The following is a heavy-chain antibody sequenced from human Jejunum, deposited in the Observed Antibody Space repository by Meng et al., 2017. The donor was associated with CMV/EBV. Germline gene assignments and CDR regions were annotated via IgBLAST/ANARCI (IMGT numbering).Heavy chain of an antibody. CDR2: INTDGTSS. CDR1: EFTCSRDG. V-gene: IGHV3-74*01. D-gene: IGHD6-19*01. J-gene: IGHJ5*02. CDR3: ARKNSGADLDL. Sequence: LSCVASEFTCSRDGMHWVRQTRSEGLVWVSRINTDGTSSTYAKSLTGRFTISRANAKNTLYLQMNSLRAEDTAVYYCARKNSGADLDLWGQGTLVTVSS.